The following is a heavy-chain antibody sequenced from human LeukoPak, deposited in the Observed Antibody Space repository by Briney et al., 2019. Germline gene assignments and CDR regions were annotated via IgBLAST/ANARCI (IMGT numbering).Heavy chain of an antibody. V-gene: IGHV3-30*03. D-gene: IGHD5-12*01. J-gene: IGHJ3*02. CDR1: GFTLSSYG. CDR2: ISYDGSNK. Sequence: KPGGSLRLSCAASGFTLSSYGMHWVRQAPGEGLEGVAVISYDGSNKYYADSVKGRFTICSNNAKSSLCVQMDSLRAQDTAVYYCARDAGSGYDFLSDAFDIWGQGTMVTVSS. CDR3: ARDAGSGYDFLSDAFDI.